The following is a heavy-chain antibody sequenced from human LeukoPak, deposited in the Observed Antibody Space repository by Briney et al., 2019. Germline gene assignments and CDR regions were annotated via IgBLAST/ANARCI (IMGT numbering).Heavy chain of an antibody. CDR2: IKSKTDGGTT. CDR3: TTPYYYDNSGYYYFDY. Sequence: SGGSLRLSCAASGFTFSNAWMSWVRQAPGKGLEWVGRIKSKTDGGTTDYAAPVKGRFTISRDDSKNTLYLQMNSLKTEDTAVYYCTTPYYYDNSGYYYFDYWGQGTLVTVSS. D-gene: IGHD3-22*01. V-gene: IGHV3-15*01. CDR1: GFTFSNAW. J-gene: IGHJ4*02.